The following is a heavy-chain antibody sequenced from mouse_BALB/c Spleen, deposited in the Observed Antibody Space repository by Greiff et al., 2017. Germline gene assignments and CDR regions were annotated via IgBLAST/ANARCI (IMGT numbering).Heavy chain of an antibody. Sequence: EVMLVESGGGLVQPGGSRKLSCAASGFTFSSYGMSWVRQTPDKRLEWVATISSGGSYTYYPDSVKGRFTISRDNAKNTLFLQMTSLRSEDTAMYYCARYYGNYGYAMDYWGQGTSVTVSS. CDR3: ARYYGNYGYAMDY. V-gene: IGHV5-6*03. CDR2: ISSGGSYT. J-gene: IGHJ4*01. CDR1: GFTFSSYG. D-gene: IGHD2-1*01.